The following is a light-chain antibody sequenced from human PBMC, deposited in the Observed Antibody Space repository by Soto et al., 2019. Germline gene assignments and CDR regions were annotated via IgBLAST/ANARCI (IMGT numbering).Light chain of an antibody. CDR2: EVR. V-gene: IGLV2-14*01. Sequence: HSVLTQPASVPGSPGQSITISCTGTSSDVGGYNYVSWYQQHPGKAPKLMIFEVRNRPSGVSNRFSGSKSGNTASLTISGLQADDEADYYCCSYVGSYTFVLGSGTKVTVL. CDR1: SSDVGGYNY. CDR3: CSYVGSYTFV. J-gene: IGLJ1*01.